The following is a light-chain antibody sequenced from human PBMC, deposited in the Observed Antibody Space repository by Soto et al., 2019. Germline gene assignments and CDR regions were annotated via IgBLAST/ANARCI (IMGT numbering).Light chain of an antibody. CDR1: SSNVGSYNL. J-gene: IGLJ1*01. CDR3: CSYAGSYTYV. V-gene: IGLV2-23*02. CDR2: EVS. Sequence: QSALTEPASVAGSPGQSITISCTGTSSNVGSYNLVSWYQQHPGKAPKLMIYEVSKRPSGVSNRFSGSKSGNTASLTIAGLQAEDGADYHCCSYAGSYTYVFGPGTKVTV.